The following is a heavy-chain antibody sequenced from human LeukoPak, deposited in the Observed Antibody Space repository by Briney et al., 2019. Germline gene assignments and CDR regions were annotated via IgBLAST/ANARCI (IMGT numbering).Heavy chain of an antibody. D-gene: IGHD3-16*02. CDR3: ARDGGLLAFGGVIVNSDAFDI. J-gene: IGHJ3*02. CDR1: GFTFSSYS. V-gene: IGHV3-21*01. Sequence: TGGSLRLSCAASGFTFSSYSMNWVRQAPGKGLEWVSSISSSSSYIYYADSVKGRFTISRDNAKNSLYLQMNSLRAEDTAVYYCARDGGLLAFGGVIVNSDAFDIWGQGTMVTVSS. CDR2: ISSSSSYI.